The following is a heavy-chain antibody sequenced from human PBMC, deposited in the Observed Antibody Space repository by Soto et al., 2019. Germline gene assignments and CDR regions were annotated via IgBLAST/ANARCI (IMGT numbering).Heavy chain of an antibody. D-gene: IGHD4-17*01. Sequence: HPGGSLRLSCAASGFTFSSYAMHWVRQAPGKGLEWVAVISYDGSNKYYADSVKGRFTISRDNSKNTLYLQMNSLRAEDTAVYYCARDISYVVYGDYVELDYWGQGTLVTVSS. V-gene: IGHV3-30-3*01. CDR2: ISYDGSNK. J-gene: IGHJ4*02. CDR3: ARDISYVVYGDYVELDY. CDR1: GFTFSSYA.